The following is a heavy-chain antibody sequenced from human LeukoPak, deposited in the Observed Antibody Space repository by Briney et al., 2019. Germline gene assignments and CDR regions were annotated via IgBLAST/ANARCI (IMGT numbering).Heavy chain of an antibody. CDR1: GGTFSSYA. J-gene: IGHJ4*02. CDR3: ARDGVVGAQDY. V-gene: IGHV1-8*03. Sequence: ASVKVSCKASGGTFSSYAISWVRQATGQGLEWMGWMNPNSGNTGYAQKFQGRVTITRNTSISTAYMELSSLRSEDTAVYYCARDGVVGAQDYWGQGTLVTVSS. CDR2: MNPNSGNT. D-gene: IGHD1-26*01.